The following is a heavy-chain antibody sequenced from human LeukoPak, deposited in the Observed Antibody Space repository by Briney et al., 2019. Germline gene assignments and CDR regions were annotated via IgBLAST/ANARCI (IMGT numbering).Heavy chain of an antibody. D-gene: IGHD3-10*01. CDR3: ASVTMVRGVMRSGGPYYFDY. V-gene: IGHV3-11*06. Sequence: GGSLRLSWAASGFTFSDYYMSWIRQAPGRGVEWVLYISSSSSYTNYADSVKGRFTISRDNAKNSLYLQMNSLRAEDTAVYYCASVTMVRGVMRSGGPYYFDYWGQGTLVTVSS. J-gene: IGHJ4*02. CDR1: GFTFSDYY. CDR2: ISSSSSYT.